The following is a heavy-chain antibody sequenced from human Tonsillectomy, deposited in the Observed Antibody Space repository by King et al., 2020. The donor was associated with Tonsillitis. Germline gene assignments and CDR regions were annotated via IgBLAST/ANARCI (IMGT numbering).Heavy chain of an antibody. CDR1: GFTFSSSW. Sequence: VQLVESGGGLVQPGGSLRLSCAASGFTFSSSWMSCVRQAPGKGLGGVANIKQEGSVKYYVDSVKGRFTISRDNSKNSLYLEMNSLRGEETAVYYCARVGGWGWFDPWGQGTLVTVSS. CDR3: ARVGGWGWFDP. D-gene: IGHD3-16*01. V-gene: IGHV3-7*01. J-gene: IGHJ5*02. CDR2: IKQEGSVK.